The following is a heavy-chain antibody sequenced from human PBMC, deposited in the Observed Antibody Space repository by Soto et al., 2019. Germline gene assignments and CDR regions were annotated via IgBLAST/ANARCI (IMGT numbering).Heavy chain of an antibody. D-gene: IGHD1-26*01. CDR2: ISYDGSNK. Sequence: GGSLRLSCAASGFTFSSYGMHWVRQAPGKGLEWVAVISYDGSNKYYADSVKGRFTISRDNSKNTLYLQMNSLRAEDTAVYYCAKDAIVGATRQAYYFDYWGQGTLVTVSS. J-gene: IGHJ4*02. V-gene: IGHV3-30*18. CDR1: GFTFSSYG. CDR3: AKDAIVGATRQAYYFDY.